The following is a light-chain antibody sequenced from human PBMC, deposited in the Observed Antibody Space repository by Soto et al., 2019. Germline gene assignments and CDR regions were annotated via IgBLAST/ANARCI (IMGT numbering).Light chain of an antibody. CDR2: DAS. V-gene: IGKV1-5*01. CDR3: QQYNSFWT. CDR1: QSISSW. Sequence: DIQMTQSPSTLSASVGDRVTITCLASQSISSWLAWYQQKPGKAPKLLIYDASYLERGVPSRFSGSGSGTEFTLTISSLPPDDLATYYCQQYNSFWTFGQGTKVDIK. J-gene: IGKJ1*01.